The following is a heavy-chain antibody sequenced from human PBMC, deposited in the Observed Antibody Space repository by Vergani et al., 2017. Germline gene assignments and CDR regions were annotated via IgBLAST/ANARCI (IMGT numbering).Heavy chain of an antibody. Sequence: EVQLVESGGVVVQPGGSLRLSCAASGFTFDDYAMHWVRQAPGKGLEWVSLISWDGGSTYYADSVKGRFTISRDNSKNSLYLQMNSLRAEDTALYYCAKDGIAAAGTDGYFDLWGRGTLVTVSS. CDR1: GFTFDDYA. J-gene: IGHJ2*01. D-gene: IGHD6-13*01. V-gene: IGHV3-43D*03. CDR3: AKDGIAAAGTDGYFDL. CDR2: ISWDGGST.